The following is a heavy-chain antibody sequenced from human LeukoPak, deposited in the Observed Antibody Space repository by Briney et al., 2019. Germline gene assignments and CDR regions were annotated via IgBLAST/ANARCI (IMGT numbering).Heavy chain of an antibody. CDR3: ARDGGLEGYAPFDY. V-gene: IGHV4-59*01. CDR2: IYYSGST. J-gene: IGHJ4*02. D-gene: IGHD3-16*01. Sequence: PSETLSLTCTVSGGSISSYYWSWIWQPPGKGLEWIGYIYYSGSTNYNPSLKSRVTISVDTSKNQFSLKLSSVTAADTAVCYCARDGGLEGYAPFDYWGQGTLVTVSS. CDR1: GGSISSYY.